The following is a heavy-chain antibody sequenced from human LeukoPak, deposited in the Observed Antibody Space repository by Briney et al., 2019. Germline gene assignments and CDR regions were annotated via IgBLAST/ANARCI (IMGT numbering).Heavy chain of an antibody. Sequence: GGSLRLSCAAPGFTFSSNWMHWVRQVPGKGLAWVSRISRDGTITNYADSVKGRFTISRDNAKNTLYLQMNSMRAEDTAVFYCVREIGAPGSFDFWGPGTMVAVSS. CDR1: GFTFSSNW. CDR2: ISRDGTIT. CDR3: VREIGAPGSFDF. V-gene: IGHV3-74*01. J-gene: IGHJ3*01. D-gene: IGHD6-13*01.